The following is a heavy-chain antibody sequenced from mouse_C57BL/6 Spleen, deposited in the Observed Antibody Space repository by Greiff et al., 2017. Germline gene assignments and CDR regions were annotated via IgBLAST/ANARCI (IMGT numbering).Heavy chain of an antibody. CDR2: INYDGSST. Sequence: EVKVVESEGGLVQPGSSMKLSCTASGFTFSDYYMAWVRQVPEKGLEWVANINYDGSSTYYLDSLKSRFIISRDNAKNILYLQMSSLKSEDTATYYCARASNYDAMDYWGQGTSVTVSS. D-gene: IGHD2-5*01. CDR1: GFTFSDYY. V-gene: IGHV5-16*01. J-gene: IGHJ4*01. CDR3: ARASNYDAMDY.